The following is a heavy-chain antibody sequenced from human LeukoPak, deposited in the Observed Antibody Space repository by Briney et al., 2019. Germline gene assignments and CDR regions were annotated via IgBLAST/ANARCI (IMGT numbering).Heavy chain of an antibody. CDR1: GFTFSDSA. Sequence: GGSLRLSCAASGFTFSDSAMHWVRQASGKGLEWVGRIRNKPNNYATAYAASVKGRFAISRDDSKNTAFLQMNSLETEDTAVYYCTRRPFGGNSSPYWYFDLWGRGTLVTVSS. CDR2: IRNKPNNYAT. V-gene: IGHV3-73*01. D-gene: IGHD4-23*01. J-gene: IGHJ2*01. CDR3: TRRPFGGNSSPYWYFDL.